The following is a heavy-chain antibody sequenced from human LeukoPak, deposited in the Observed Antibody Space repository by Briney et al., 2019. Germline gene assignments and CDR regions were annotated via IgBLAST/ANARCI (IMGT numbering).Heavy chain of an antibody. V-gene: IGHV1-18*01. Sequence: ASVKVSCKASGYTFTSYGISWVRQAPGQGLEWMGWISAYNGNTNYAQKLHGRVTMTTDTSTSTAYMELRSLRSDDTAVYYCARDHSTFNWFDPWGQGTLVTVSS. CDR1: GYTFTSYG. CDR2: ISAYNGNT. D-gene: IGHD2-15*01. J-gene: IGHJ5*02. CDR3: ARDHSTFNWFDP.